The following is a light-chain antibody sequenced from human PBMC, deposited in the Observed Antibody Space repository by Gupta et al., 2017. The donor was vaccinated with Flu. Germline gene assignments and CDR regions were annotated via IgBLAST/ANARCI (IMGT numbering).Light chain of an antibody. Sequence: SALTQSRPGSGSPGQSVTISCTGTSSDGGGYNYVSWYQHLPGKLPKITIFNVSNRAPGGPDLFSGSKSANPASLTISGLQADDEADYYCCSYAGNSWVFGGGTKLTVL. V-gene: IGLV2-11*01. J-gene: IGLJ3*02. CDR2: NVS. CDR3: CSYAGNSWV. CDR1: SSDGGGYNY.